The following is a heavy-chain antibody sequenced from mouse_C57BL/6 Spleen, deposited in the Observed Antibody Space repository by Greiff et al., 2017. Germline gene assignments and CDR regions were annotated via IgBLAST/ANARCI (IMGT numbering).Heavy chain of an antibody. V-gene: IGHV1-15*01. CDR1: GYTFTDYE. CDR2: IDPETGGT. Sequence: QVQLQQSGAELVRPGASVTLSCKASGYTFTDYEMHWVKQTPVHGLEWIGAIDPETGGTAYNQKFKGKAILTADKSSSTAYMELRSLTSEDSAVYYCTRNRAAQATSWFAYWGQGTLVTVSA. D-gene: IGHD3-2*02. CDR3: TRNRAAQATSWFAY. J-gene: IGHJ3*01.